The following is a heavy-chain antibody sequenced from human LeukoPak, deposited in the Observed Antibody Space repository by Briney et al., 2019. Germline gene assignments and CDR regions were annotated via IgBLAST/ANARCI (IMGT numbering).Heavy chain of an antibody. CDR2: IYYSGST. CDR1: GGSISSSSYY. CDR3: ARLWGSYYDKQEIDY. Sequence: SETLSLTCTVSGGSISSSSYYWGWIRQPPGKGLEWIGSIYYSGSTYYNPSLKSRVTISVDTSKNQFSLKLSSVTAADTAVYYCARLWGSYYDKQEIDYWGQETLVTVS. J-gene: IGHJ4*02. D-gene: IGHD1-26*01. V-gene: IGHV4-39*01.